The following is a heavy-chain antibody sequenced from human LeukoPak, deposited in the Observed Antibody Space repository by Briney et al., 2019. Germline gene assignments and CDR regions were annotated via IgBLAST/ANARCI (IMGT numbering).Heavy chain of an antibody. D-gene: IGHD5-24*01. CDR2: ISSSGSTI. CDR3: ARDRRWLQLPLLDY. V-gene: IGHV3-11*04. J-gene: IGHJ4*02. CDR1: GFTFSDYY. Sequence: GGSLRLSCAASGFTFSDYYMSWIRQAPGKGLEWVSYISSSGSTIYYADSVKGRFTISRDNAKNSLYLQMNSLRAEDTAVYYCARDRRWLQLPLLDYWGQGNLVTVSS.